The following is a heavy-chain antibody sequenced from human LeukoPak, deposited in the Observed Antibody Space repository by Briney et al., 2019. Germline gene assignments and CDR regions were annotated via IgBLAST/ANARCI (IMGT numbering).Heavy chain of an antibody. V-gene: IGHV3-21*01. Sequence: GGSLRLSCAASGFTFSSYSMNWVRQAPGKGLEWVSSISSSSSYIYYADSVKGRFTISRDNAKNSLYPQMNSLRAEDTAVYYCARDQYSSSSELFYYYYGMDVWGQGTTVTVSS. CDR1: GFTFSSYS. J-gene: IGHJ6*02. CDR2: ISSSSSYI. CDR3: ARDQYSSSSELFYYYYGMDV. D-gene: IGHD6-6*01.